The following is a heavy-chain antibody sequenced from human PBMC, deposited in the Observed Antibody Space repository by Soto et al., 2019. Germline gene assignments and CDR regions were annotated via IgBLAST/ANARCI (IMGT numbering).Heavy chain of an antibody. CDR2: ISASGGST. CDR1: GFTFSTFD. V-gene: IGHV3-23*01. J-gene: IGHJ4*02. CDR3: AKGFYDSNYALNY. D-gene: IGHD3-22*01. Sequence: EVQLLESGGGLVQPGGSLRVSCVASGFTFSTFDMSWARQAPGKGLEWVSGISASGGSTYYADSVKGRFSISRDNSKNTLYLQMNSLRAEGTAVYHCAKGFYDSNYALNYWGQGTLVSVSS.